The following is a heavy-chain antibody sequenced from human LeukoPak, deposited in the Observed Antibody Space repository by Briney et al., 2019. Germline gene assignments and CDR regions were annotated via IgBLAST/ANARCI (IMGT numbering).Heavy chain of an antibody. D-gene: IGHD2-15*01. CDR2: INPRGGTT. CDR1: GYTFTSYY. J-gene: IGHJ4*02. CDR3: ARAGGYCGRISCPYYFDY. V-gene: IGHV1-46*01. Sequence: ASVKVSCKASGYTFTSYYMHWVRQAPGQGLEWMGIINPRGGTTSYAQKFQGRVTMTRDTSTSTVYMELSSLRSEDTAVYYCARAGGYCGRISCPYYFDYWGQGSLVAVSS.